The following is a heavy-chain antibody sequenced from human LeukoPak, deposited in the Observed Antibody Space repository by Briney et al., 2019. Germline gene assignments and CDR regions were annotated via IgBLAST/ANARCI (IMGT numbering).Heavy chain of an antibody. CDR2: IYYSGST. J-gene: IGHJ4*02. V-gene: IGHV4-59*01. Sequence: SETLSLTCTVSGVSISSYYWSWIRQPPGKGLEWIAYIYYSGSTNCNPSLKSRVTISVDTSKNQFSLKLTSVTAADTAVYYCARSASSFDYWGQGTLVTVSS. CDR3: ARSASSFDY. CDR1: GVSISSYY. D-gene: IGHD2-2*01.